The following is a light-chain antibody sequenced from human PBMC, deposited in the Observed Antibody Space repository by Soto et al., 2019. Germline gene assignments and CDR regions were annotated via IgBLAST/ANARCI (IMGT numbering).Light chain of an antibody. V-gene: IGKV2-29*01. CDR2: EVS. CDR1: QSLLHSDGKTY. J-gene: IGKJ2*01. Sequence: EIVMTQTPLSLSVTPGQPASISCKSSQSLLHSDGKTYLDWYLQKPGQSPQLLIYEVSSRFSGGPERFSGRGSGTDVTLKISRVEAEDLGVYYLMQGIHLHLFFGQGTKLEIK. CDR3: MQGIHLHLF.